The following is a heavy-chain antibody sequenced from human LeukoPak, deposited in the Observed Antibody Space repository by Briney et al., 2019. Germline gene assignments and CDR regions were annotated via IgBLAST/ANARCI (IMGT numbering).Heavy chain of an antibody. D-gene: IGHD3-3*01. Sequence: SETLSLTCAVYGGSFSGYYWSWIRQPPGKGLEWIGEINHSGSTNYNPSLKSRVTISVDTSKNQFSLKLSSVTAADTAVYYCARVPGYYDFWSGPGYYFDYWGQGTLVTVSS. CDR3: ARVPGYYDFWSGPGYYFDY. CDR2: INHSGST. V-gene: IGHV4-34*01. J-gene: IGHJ4*02. CDR1: GGSFSGYY.